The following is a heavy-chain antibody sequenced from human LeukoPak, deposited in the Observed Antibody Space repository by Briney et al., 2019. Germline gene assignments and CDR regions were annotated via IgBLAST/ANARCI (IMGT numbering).Heavy chain of an antibody. Sequence: SQTLSLTCAISGDSVSSNSVTWNWIGQSPSRGLEWLGRTYYRSRWYFDYAVSVNSRITINPDTSKNQFSLQLNSVTLEDTAVYYCARRGPAGSSSSGMDVWGQGTTVTVSS. V-gene: IGHV6-1*01. CDR2: TYYRSRWYF. D-gene: IGHD6-6*01. CDR3: ARRGPAGSSSSGMDV. CDR1: GDSVSSNSVT. J-gene: IGHJ6*02.